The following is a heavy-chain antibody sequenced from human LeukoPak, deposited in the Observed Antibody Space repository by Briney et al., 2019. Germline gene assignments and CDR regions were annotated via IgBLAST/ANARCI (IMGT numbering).Heavy chain of an antibody. D-gene: IGHD2-2*01. CDR2: ISSSSSTI. CDR3: ARDSSVTAAPIDY. V-gene: IGHV3-48*01. J-gene: IGHJ4*02. Sequence: GGSLRLSCAASGFTFSSYSMNWVRQAPGKGLEWVSYISSSSSTIYYADSLKGRFTISGDDAENSLYLQMNSLRAEDTAVYYCARDSSVTAAPIDYWGQGTLVTVSS. CDR1: GFTFSSYS.